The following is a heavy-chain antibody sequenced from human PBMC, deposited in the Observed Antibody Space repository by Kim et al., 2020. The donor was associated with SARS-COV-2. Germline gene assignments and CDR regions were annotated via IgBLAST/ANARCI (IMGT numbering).Heavy chain of an antibody. J-gene: IGHJ3*02. D-gene: IGHD1-7*01. CDR3: ARDSRGRGTTTWGVAFDI. Sequence: KGRFTTSRDNAKNSLYLQMNSLRAEDTAVYYCARDSRGRGTTTWGVAFDIWGQGTMVTVSS. V-gene: IGHV3-11*01.